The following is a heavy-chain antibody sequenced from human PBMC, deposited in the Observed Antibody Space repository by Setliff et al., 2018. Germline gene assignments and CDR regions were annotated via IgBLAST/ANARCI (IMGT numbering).Heavy chain of an antibody. CDR2: ISVYNGDT. Sequence: ASVKVSCKASGGTFTNYGVSWVRQAPGQGLEWMGWISVYNGDTSYAQQFQGRVTITMDTSTNTAYMELRSLRAEDTAVYYCARGGFGYCSSTSCQWGYYSMDVWGKGTTVTVSS. CDR3: ARGGFGYCSSTSCQWGYYSMDV. J-gene: IGHJ6*03. D-gene: IGHD2-2*03. V-gene: IGHV1-18*01. CDR1: GGTFTNYG.